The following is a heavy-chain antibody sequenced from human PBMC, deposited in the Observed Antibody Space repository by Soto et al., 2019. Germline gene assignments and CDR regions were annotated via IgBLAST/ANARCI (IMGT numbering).Heavy chain of an antibody. J-gene: IGHJ6*02. Sequence: PGESLKISCKGSGYSFTSYWISWVRQMPGKGLEWMGRIEPSDPYTNYSPSFQGHVTISADKSISTAYLQWSSLKASDTAMYYCATHISRPLQGVVPLYYYGMDVWGHATTLTVSS. D-gene: IGHD2-2*01. CDR2: IEPSDPYT. V-gene: IGHV5-10-1*01. CDR1: GYSFTSYW. CDR3: ATHISRPLQGVVPLYYYGMDV.